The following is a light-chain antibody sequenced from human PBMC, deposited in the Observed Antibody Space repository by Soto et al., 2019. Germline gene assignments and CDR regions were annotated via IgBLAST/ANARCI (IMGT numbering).Light chain of an antibody. CDR3: SSYTSDSSYV. CDR1: SNDVGGYNY. J-gene: IGLJ1*01. Sequence: QSVLTQPASVSGSPGQSITISCTGTSNDVGGYNYVSWFQQHPGKAPKLLIYAVSNRPSGVSNRFSASKSGNTASLFISGLQAEDEADYYCSSYTSDSSYVFGSGTKVTVL. CDR2: AVS. V-gene: IGLV2-14*01.